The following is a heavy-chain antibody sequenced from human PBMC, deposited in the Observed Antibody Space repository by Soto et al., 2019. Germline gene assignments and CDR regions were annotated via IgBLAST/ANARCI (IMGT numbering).Heavy chain of an antibody. V-gene: IGHV4-39*01. CDR2: IYYSGST. Sequence: SETLSLTCTVSGGSISSSSYYWGWIRQPPGKGLEWIGSIYYSGSTYYNPSLKSRVTISVDTSKNQFSLKLSSVTAADTAVYYCAYYSGYDLEYYFDYWGQGTLVTVSS. CDR3: AYYSGYDLEYYFDY. J-gene: IGHJ4*02. CDR1: GGSISSSSYY. D-gene: IGHD5-12*01.